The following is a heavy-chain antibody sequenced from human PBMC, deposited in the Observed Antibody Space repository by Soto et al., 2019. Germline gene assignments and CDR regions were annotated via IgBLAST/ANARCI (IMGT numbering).Heavy chain of an antibody. D-gene: IGHD2-2*01. V-gene: IGHV1-18*01. CDR3: ARDVSVYCSSTSCEGWFDP. Sequence: ASVKVSCKASGYTFTSYGISWVRQAPGQGLEWMGWISAYNGNTNYAQKLQGRVTMTTDTSTSTAYMELRSLRSDDTAVYYCARDVSVYCSSTSCEGWFDPWGQGTLVTVSS. CDR2: ISAYNGNT. J-gene: IGHJ5*02. CDR1: GYTFTSYG.